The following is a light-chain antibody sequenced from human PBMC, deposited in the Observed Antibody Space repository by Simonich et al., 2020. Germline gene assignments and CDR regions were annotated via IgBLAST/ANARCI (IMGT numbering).Light chain of an antibody. CDR1: QSVSISY. CDR3: QQRSNWPPIT. V-gene: IGKV3-11*01. J-gene: IGKJ5*01. Sequence: EIVLTQSPGTLSLSPGERATLSCRASQSVSISYLAWYQQKPGQAPRLLIYDASNRATGIPARFSGSGSATDFTLTISSLEPEDFAVYYCQQRSNWPPITFGQGTRLEIK. CDR2: DAS.